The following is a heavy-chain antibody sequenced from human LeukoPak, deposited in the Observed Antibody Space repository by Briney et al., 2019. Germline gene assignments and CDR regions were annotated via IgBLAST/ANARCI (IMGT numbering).Heavy chain of an antibody. CDR1: GFTFSSYE. V-gene: IGHV3-48*03. CDR3: ARSQGTIPDSVPLDI. Sequence: GGSLRLPCAASGFTFSSYEMNWVRQAPGKGLEWVSYISSSGSTIYYADSVKGRFTISRDNAKNSLYLQMNSLRAEDTAVYYCARSQGTIPDSVPLDIWGQGTMVTVSS. CDR2: ISSSGSTI. J-gene: IGHJ3*02. D-gene: IGHD5/OR15-5a*01.